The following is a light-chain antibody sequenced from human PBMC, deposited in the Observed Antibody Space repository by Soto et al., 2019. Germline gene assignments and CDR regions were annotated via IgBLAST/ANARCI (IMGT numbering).Light chain of an antibody. V-gene: IGKV1-9*01. CDR2: AAS. CDR1: QGISSY. CDR3: QQLNSYPG. Sequence: DIQLTQSPSFLSASVGDRVTITCRASQGISSYLAWYQQKPGKAPKLLIYAASTLQSGVPSRISGSGSGTEFTLTISSLQPEDFATYYCQQLNSYPGFGPGTKVDIK. J-gene: IGKJ3*01.